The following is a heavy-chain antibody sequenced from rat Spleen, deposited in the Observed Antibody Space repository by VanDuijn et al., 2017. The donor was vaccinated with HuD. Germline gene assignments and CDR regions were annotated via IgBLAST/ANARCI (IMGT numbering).Heavy chain of an antibody. CDR1: GFTISNYD. V-gene: IGHV5-29*01. CDR3: ARHAELGGY. J-gene: IGHJ2*01. D-gene: IGHD5-1*01. Sequence: EVQLVESGGGLVQPGRSLKLSCAASGFTISNYDMAWVRQAPTKGLEWVATISYDGSKTYYGDSVKGRFTISRDNAKSTLYLQMNSLRSEDTATYYCARHAELGGYWGQGVMVTVSS. CDR2: ISYDGSKT.